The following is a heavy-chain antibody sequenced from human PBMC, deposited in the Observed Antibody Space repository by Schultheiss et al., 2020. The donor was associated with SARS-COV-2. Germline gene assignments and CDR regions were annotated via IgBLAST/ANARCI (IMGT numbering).Heavy chain of an antibody. J-gene: IGHJ4*02. D-gene: IGHD5-12*01. Sequence: SETLSLTCAVSGYSISSGYYWGWIRQPAGKGLEWIGRIYTSGSTNYNPSLKSRVTISVDTSKNQFSLRLSSVTAADTAVYYCARGGGYSGYEFDSWGQGTLVTVSS. CDR2: IYTSGST. V-gene: IGHV4-61*02. CDR3: ARGGGYSGYEFDS. CDR1: GYSISSGYY.